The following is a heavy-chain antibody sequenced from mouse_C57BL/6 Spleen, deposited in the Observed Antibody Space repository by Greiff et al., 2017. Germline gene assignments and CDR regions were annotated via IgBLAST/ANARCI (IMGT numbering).Heavy chain of an antibody. Sequence: VQLKESGAELVRPGASVKLSCTASGFNIKDDYMHWVKQRPEQGLEWIGWIDPENGDTEYASKFQGKATITADTSSNTAYLQLSSLTSEDTAVYYCTKGTVVATDYAMDYWGQGTSVTVSS. V-gene: IGHV14-4*01. CDR1: GFNIKDDY. J-gene: IGHJ4*01. CDR2: IDPENGDT. D-gene: IGHD1-1*01. CDR3: TKGTVVATDYAMDY.